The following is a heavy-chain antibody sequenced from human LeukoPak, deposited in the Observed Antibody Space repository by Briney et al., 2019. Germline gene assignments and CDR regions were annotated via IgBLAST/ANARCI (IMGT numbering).Heavy chain of an antibody. D-gene: IGHD2-2*01. J-gene: IGHJ3*02. V-gene: IGHV1-69*05. CDR1: GGTFSSYA. Sequence: SVKVSCKASGGTFSSYAISWVRQAPGQGLEWMGGIIPIFGTANYAQKFQGRVTITTDESTSTAYMELSSLRSEDTAVYYCARGGVPAADDAFDIWGQGTMVTVSS. CDR2: IIPIFGTA. CDR3: ARGGVPAADDAFDI.